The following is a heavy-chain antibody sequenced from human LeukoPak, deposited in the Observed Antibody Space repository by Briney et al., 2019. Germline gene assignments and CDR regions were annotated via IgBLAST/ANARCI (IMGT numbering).Heavy chain of an antibody. Sequence: ASVKVSCKAPGGTFSSYSITWVRQAPGQGLEWMGGVAPLLETTNYAPKFRGRMTITADESTSTAYMELTGLRSDDTAVYYCARDRIVGALGWLDPWGQGTLVTVSS. V-gene: IGHV1-69*01. CDR1: GGTFSSYS. CDR3: ARDRIVGALGWLDP. D-gene: IGHD1-26*01. CDR2: VAPLLETT. J-gene: IGHJ5*02.